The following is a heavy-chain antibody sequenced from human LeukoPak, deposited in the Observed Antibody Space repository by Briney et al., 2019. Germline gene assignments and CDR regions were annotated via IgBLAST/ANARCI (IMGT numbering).Heavy chain of an antibody. Sequence: ASVKVSCKASGYTFTGYYMHWVRQAPGQGLEWMGWINPSSGGTNYAQKFQGRVTMTRDTSISTAYMELSRLRSDDTAVYYCARDDCSSTSCYSLDPWGQGTLVTVSS. J-gene: IGHJ5*02. V-gene: IGHV1-2*02. CDR1: GYTFTGYY. D-gene: IGHD2-2*01. CDR3: ARDDCSSTSCYSLDP. CDR2: INPSSGGT.